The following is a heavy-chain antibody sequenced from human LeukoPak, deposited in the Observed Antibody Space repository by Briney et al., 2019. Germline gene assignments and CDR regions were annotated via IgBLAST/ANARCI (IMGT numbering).Heavy chain of an antibody. Sequence: SETLSLTCTVSGDSISSYYWSWIRQPAGKGLEWIGRIYTSGSTNYNPSLKSRVTMSVDTSKNQFSLKLSSVTAADTAVYYCARDFTWVVAAGTVWYFDLWGRGTLVTVSS. D-gene: IGHD2-15*01. CDR3: ARDFTWVVAAGTVWYFDL. V-gene: IGHV4-4*07. J-gene: IGHJ2*01. CDR1: GDSISSYY. CDR2: IYTSGST.